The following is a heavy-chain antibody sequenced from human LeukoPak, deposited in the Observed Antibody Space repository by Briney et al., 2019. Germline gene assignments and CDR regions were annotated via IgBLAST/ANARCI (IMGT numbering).Heavy chain of an antibody. CDR3: ARNPSTVTTYYHYMDV. D-gene: IGHD4-17*01. Sequence: ASVKVSCKASGGTFSSYAISWVRQAPGQGLEWMGGIIPIFGTANYAQKFQGRVTITADKSTSTAYMELSSLRSEDTAVYYCARNPSTVTTYYHYMDVWGKGTTVTVSS. CDR1: GGTFSSYA. V-gene: IGHV1-69*06. J-gene: IGHJ6*03. CDR2: IIPIFGTA.